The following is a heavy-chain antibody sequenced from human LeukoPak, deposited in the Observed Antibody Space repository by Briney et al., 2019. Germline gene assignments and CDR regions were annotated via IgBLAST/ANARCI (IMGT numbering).Heavy chain of an antibody. CDR1: GFTFSSYG. J-gene: IGHJ4*02. CDR3: AKDWERWLQFMGDY. Sequence: LGGSLRLSCAASGFTFSSYGMHWVRQAPGKGLEWVAVISYDGSNKYYADSVKGRFTISRDNSKNTLYLQMNSLRAEDTAVYYCAKDWERWLQFMGDYWGQGTLVTVSS. V-gene: IGHV3-30*18. D-gene: IGHD5-24*01. CDR2: ISYDGSNK.